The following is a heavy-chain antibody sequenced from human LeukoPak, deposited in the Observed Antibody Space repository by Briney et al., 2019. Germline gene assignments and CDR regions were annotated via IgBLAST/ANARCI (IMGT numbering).Heavy chain of an antibody. V-gene: IGHV3-11*04. CDR2: ISSSGSTI. Sequence: GGSLRLSCAASGFTFSDYYMSWIRQAPGKGLEWVSYISSSGSTIYYADSVKGRFTISRDNAKNSLYLQMNSLRAEDTAVYYCARDQVDTAMEYYYYYYYMDVWGKGTTVTVSS. CDR1: GFTFSDYY. CDR3: ARDQVDTAMEYYYYYYYMDV. J-gene: IGHJ6*03. D-gene: IGHD5-18*01.